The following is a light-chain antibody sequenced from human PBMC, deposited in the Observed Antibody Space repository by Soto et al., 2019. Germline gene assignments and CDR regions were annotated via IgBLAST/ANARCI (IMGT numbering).Light chain of an antibody. CDR1: QDISNY. CDR3: QQYDNLPT. J-gene: IGKJ2*01. Sequence: IQMTQSPSSLSASVGDRVTITCQASQDISNYLNWYQQRPGKAPKLLMYDASNLETGVPSRFSGSGSGTDFTFTISSLQPEDVATYYCQQYDNLPTFGQGTKLEIK. CDR2: DAS. V-gene: IGKV1-33*01.